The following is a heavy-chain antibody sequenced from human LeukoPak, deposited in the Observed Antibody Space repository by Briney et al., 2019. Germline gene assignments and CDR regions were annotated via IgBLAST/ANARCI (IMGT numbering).Heavy chain of an antibody. Sequence: ASVKVSCKASGYTFTGYYMHWVRQAPGQGLEWMGWINPNSGGTNYAQKFQGRVTMTRDASISTAYMELSRLRSDDTAVYYCAGAGTTQDPYYFDYWGQGTLVTVSS. CDR1: GYTFTGYY. J-gene: IGHJ4*02. CDR2: INPNSGGT. D-gene: IGHD1-1*01. V-gene: IGHV1-2*02. CDR3: AGAGTTQDPYYFDY.